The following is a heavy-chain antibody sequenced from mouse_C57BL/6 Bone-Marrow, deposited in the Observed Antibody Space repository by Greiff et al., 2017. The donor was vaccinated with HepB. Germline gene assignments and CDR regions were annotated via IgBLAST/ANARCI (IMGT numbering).Heavy chain of an antibody. CDR1: GFTFSSYG. CDR2: ISSGGSYT. J-gene: IGHJ4*01. D-gene: IGHD2-2*01. CDR3: ARQRGLGYHH. Sequence: EVKLMESGGDLVKPGGSLKLSCAASGFTFSSYGMSWVRQTPDKRLEWVATISSGGSYTYYPDSVKGRFTISRDNAKNTLYLQMSSLKSEDTAMYYCARQRGLGYHHWGQGTSVTVSS. V-gene: IGHV5-6*01.